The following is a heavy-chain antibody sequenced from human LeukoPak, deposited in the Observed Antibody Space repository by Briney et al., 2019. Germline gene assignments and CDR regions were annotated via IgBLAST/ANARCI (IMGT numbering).Heavy chain of an antibody. CDR1: GFTFSSYA. V-gene: IGHV3-30-3*01. CDR2: ISYDGSNK. Sequence: GGSLRLSCAASGFTFSSYAMHWVRQAPGKGLEWVAVISYDGSNKYYADSVKGRFTISRDNVKNSLYLQMTSLRTEDTAVFYCATNYSDSSGPDYWGLGTLVTVSS. J-gene: IGHJ4*02. D-gene: IGHD3-22*01. CDR3: ATNYSDSSGPDY.